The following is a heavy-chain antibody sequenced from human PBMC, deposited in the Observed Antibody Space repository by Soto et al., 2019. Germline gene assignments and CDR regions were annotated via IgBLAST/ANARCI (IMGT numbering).Heavy chain of an antibody. V-gene: IGHV3-9*01. D-gene: IGHD2-2*01. CDR2: SSWNSGSI. Sequence: EVQLVESGGGLVQPGRSLRLSCAASGFTFDAYAMHWVRQAPGKGLEWVSGSSWNSGSIGYADSVKGRFTISRDNAKNSLYLQMNSLRAEDTALYYCAKDMGYCSSTSCYAGAFDILGQGPMVTVSS. CDR1: GFTFDAYA. CDR3: AKDMGYCSSTSCYAGAFDI. J-gene: IGHJ3*02.